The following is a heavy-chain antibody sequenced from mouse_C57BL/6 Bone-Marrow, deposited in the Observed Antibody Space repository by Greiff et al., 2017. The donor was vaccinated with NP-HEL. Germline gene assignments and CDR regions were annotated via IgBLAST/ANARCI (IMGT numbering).Heavy chain of an antibody. CDR3: TLAYRAWFAY. CDR1: GYTFTDYE. D-gene: IGHD2-12*01. V-gene: IGHV1-15*01. Sequence: VKLMESGAELVRPGASVTLSCKASGYTFTDYEMHWVKQTPVHGLEWIGAIDPETGGTAYNQKFKGKAILTADKSSSTAYMELRSLTSEDSAVYYCTLAYRAWFAYWGQGTLVTVSA. CDR2: IDPETGGT. J-gene: IGHJ3*01.